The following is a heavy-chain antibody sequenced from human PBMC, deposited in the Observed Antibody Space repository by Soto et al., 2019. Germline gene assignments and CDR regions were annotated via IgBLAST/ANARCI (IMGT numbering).Heavy chain of an antibody. CDR2: VYYSGST. Sequence: QVQLQESGPGLVKPSGTLSLTCTVSGGSMTRYYWNWIRQSPGKGLEWIGYVYYSGSTSYDPSLKSRVAISIDTSKNQFSLKLSSVTAADTAVYYCARSISGFGAKNWFDPWGQGTLVTVSS. V-gene: IGHV4-59*01. CDR3: ARSISGFGAKNWFDP. CDR1: GGSMTRYY. J-gene: IGHJ5*02. D-gene: IGHD3-16*01.